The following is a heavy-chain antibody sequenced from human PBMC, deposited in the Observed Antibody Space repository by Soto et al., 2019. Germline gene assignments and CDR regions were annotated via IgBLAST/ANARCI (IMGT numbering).Heavy chain of an antibody. CDR1: GYSFTSYW. J-gene: IGHJ6*02. D-gene: IGHD2-15*01. CDR2: IDPSDSYT. CDR3: ARRGDFGYCSGGSCYDYYYGMDV. V-gene: IGHV5-10-1*01. Sequence: GESLKISCKGSGYSFTSYWISRVRQMPGKGLEWMGRIDPSDSYTNYSPSFQGHVTISADKSISTAYLQWSSLKASDTAMYYCARRGDFGYCSGGSCYDYYYGMDVWGQGTTVTVSS.